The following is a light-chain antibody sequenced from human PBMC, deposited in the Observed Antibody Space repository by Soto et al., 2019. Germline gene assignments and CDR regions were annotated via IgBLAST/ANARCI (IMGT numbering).Light chain of an antibody. CDR1: SSDGGGYNY. CDR3: NSYTSSSPLAV. V-gene: IGLV2-14*01. J-gene: IGLJ1*01. CDR2: EVS. Sequence: QSALTQPASVSGSPGQSITISCTGTSSDGGGYNYVSWFQQHPGKAPKLMIYEVSNRPSGVSDRFSGSKSGNTASLTISGLQAEDEADYYCNSYTSSSPLAVFGTGTKVTVL.